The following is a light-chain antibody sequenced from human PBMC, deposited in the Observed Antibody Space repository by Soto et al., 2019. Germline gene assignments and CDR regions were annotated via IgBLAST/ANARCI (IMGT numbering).Light chain of an antibody. CDR3: QQSNRFPLT. J-gene: IGKJ4*01. CDR1: QAITNW. CDR2: SAS. V-gene: IGKV1D-12*01. Sequence: DLQLTQSPSSVSASVGDRVTITCRASQAITNWLAWYQQKPGEAPKLLMYSASSLQSGVPSRFSGSGSGTDFTLTISSLQPEDFATYYCQQSNRFPLTFGGGTKVEI.